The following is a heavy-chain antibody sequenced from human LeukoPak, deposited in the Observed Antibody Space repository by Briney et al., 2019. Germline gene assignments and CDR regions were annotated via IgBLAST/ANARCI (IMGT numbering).Heavy chain of an antibody. J-gene: IGHJ4*02. CDR2: ISGSGGST. Sequence: GGSLRLSCAASGFTFSSYAMSWVRQAPGKGLEWVSAISGSGGSTYYADSVKGRFTISRDNSKNTLYLQMNSLRAEDTAVYYCAKDCEISDYGEIGDYFDYWGQGTLVTVSS. CDR3: AKDCEISDYGEIGDYFDY. CDR1: GFTFSSYA. V-gene: IGHV3-23*01. D-gene: IGHD4-17*01.